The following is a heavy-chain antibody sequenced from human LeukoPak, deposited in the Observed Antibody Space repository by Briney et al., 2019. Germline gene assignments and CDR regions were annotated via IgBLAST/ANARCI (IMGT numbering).Heavy chain of an antibody. V-gene: IGHV4-34*01. CDR3: ARTTPIAH. CDR1: GETFSGYY. J-gene: IGHJ4*01. D-gene: IGHD4-11*01. Sequence: SETLSLTCAVYGETFSGYYWTWIRQPPGKGLEWIGEISDSGSTNYNPSLKSRVTVSADTSKNQFSLKLTSMTAADTAVYYCARTTPIAHWGHGILVTVSS. CDR2: ISDSGST.